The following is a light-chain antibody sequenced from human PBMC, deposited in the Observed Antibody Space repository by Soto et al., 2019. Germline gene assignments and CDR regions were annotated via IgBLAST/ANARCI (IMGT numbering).Light chain of an antibody. CDR1: QGISNY. CDR3: QKYYSARLT. CDR2: AAS. V-gene: IGKV1-27*01. Sequence: DIQMTQSPSPLSASVGDRVTITCRASQGISNYLAWYQQKPGKVPNLLIYAASTLQSGVPSRFSGSGPGTDFNLTISSLQPDAVANSYYQKYYSARLTFGGGTKVEIK. J-gene: IGKJ4*01.